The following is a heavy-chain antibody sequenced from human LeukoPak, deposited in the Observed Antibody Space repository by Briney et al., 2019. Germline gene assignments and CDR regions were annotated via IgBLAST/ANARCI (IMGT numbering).Heavy chain of an antibody. CDR1: GFTFNDYY. Sequence: GGSLRLSCAASGFTFNDYYVSWIRQAPGKGLEWVSYISSSGSSIHYADSAKGRFTISRDNAKNSLYLQMNGLRADDTAVYFCASLRDYYDCLYWGQGTLVTVSS. J-gene: IGHJ4*02. CDR3: ASLRDYYDCLY. V-gene: IGHV3-11*01. CDR2: ISSSGSSI. D-gene: IGHD3-22*01.